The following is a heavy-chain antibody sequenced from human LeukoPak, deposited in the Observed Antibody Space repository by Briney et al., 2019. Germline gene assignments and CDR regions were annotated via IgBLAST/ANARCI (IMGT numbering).Heavy chain of an antibody. CDR3: VRPRSGSSGLDFDY. J-gene: IGHJ4*02. CDR1: GGSISSGGYY. Sequence: NPSETLSLTCTVSGGSISSGGYYWSWIRQHPGKGLEWIGYIYYSGSTYYNPSLKSRVTISVDTSKNQFSLKLSSVTAADTAVYYCVRPRSGSSGLDFDYWGQGTLVTVSS. CDR2: IYYSGST. D-gene: IGHD3-10*01. V-gene: IGHV4-31*03.